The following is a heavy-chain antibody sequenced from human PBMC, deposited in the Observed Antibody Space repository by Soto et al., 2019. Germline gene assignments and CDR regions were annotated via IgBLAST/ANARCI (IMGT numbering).Heavy chain of an antibody. CDR3: ASRNYDILTGYSDY. Sequence: PSETLSLTCAVYGGTFSGYYWSWIRQPPGKGLEWIGEINHSGSTNYNPSLKSRVTISVDTSKNQFSLKLSSVTAADTAVYYCASRNYDILTGYSDYWGQGTLVTVSS. J-gene: IGHJ4*02. D-gene: IGHD3-9*01. CDR1: GGTFSGYY. V-gene: IGHV4-34*01. CDR2: INHSGST.